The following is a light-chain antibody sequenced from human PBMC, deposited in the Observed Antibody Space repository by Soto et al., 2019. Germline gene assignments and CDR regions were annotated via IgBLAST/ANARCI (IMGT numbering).Light chain of an antibody. CDR2: DAS. V-gene: IGKV1-5*01. CDR1: QSISRF. J-gene: IGKJ1*01. CDR3: QHYFEWHPMT. Sequence: DIQMTQSPSTLSASVGDSVTITWRASQSISRFLAWYQQKPGEAPKLLIYDASILESGVPSSFSGSGSGTEFTLTITSLQPPDSATYYCQHYFEWHPMTFGQGTQVDI.